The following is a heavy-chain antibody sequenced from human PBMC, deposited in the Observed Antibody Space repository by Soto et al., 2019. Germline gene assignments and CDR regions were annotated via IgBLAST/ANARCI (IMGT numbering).Heavy chain of an antibody. D-gene: IGHD6-13*01. CDR1: GGTFSIYA. CDR2: IIPIFGTA. V-gene: IGHV1-69*06. CDR3: ARHSRYYYYYGMDV. Sequence: GASVKVSCKASGGTFSIYAISWVRQAPGQGLEWMGGIIPIFGTANYAQKFQGQVTISADKSISTAYLQWSSPKASDTAMYYCARHSRYYYYYGMDVWGQGTTVTVSS. J-gene: IGHJ6*02.